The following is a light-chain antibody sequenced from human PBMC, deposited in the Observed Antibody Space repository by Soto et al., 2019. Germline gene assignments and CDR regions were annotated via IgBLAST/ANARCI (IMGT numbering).Light chain of an antibody. CDR3: QQYYSTPLA. J-gene: IGKJ3*01. CDR1: QSVLYSSNNKNY. CDR2: WAS. Sequence: DIVMTQSPDPLAVSLGERVTINCKSSQSVLYSSNNKNYLAWYQQKPGQPPKLLIYWASTRESGVPDRFSGSGSGTDFTLTISSLQAEDVAVYYCQQYYSTPLAFGPGTKVDIE. V-gene: IGKV4-1*01.